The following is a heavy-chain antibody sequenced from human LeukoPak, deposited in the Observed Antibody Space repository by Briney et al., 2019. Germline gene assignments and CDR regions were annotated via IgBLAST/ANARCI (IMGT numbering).Heavy chain of an antibody. CDR3: ARQSASYYYDSSGYYSDY. CDR2: IIPILGIA. CDR1: GGTFSSYA. J-gene: IGHJ4*02. V-gene: IGHV1-69*04. D-gene: IGHD3-22*01. Sequence: ASVKVSCKASGGTFSSYAISWVRQAPGQGLEWMGRIIPILGIANYAQKFQGRVTITADKSTSTAYMELSGLRSEDTAVYYCARQSASYYYDSSGYYSDYWGQGTLVTVSS.